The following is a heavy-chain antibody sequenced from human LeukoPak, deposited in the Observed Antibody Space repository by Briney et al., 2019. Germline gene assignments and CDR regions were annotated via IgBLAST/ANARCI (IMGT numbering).Heavy chain of an antibody. J-gene: IGHJ4*02. CDR3: ARVDYGDYTFAY. D-gene: IGHD4-17*01. CDR1: GYTFTSDG. Sequence: ASLKLSSKASGYTFTSDGISWVRQAPGQRLEWMGWISAYNGNTNYAQKLQGRVTMTTDTSTSTAYMELRSLRSDDTAVYYCARVDYGDYTFAYWGQGTLVTVSS. CDR2: ISAYNGNT. V-gene: IGHV1-18*04.